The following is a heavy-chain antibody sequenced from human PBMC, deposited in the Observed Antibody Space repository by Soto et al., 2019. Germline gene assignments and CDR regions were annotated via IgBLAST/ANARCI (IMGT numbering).Heavy chain of an antibody. CDR1: GASVSTGTFY. CDR3: TRSIDP. Sequence: SETLSLTCTVSGASVSTGTFYWSWIRQPPGKGLEWIGYVHDSVNTNYNPSLKSRITISVDTSKNQFSLRLTSVTAADTAVYYCTRSIDPWGQGTLVTVSS. J-gene: IGHJ5*02. CDR2: VHDSVNT. V-gene: IGHV4-61*01.